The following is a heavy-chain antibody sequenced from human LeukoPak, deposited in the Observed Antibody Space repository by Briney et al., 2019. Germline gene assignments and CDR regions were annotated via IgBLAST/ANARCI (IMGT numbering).Heavy chain of an antibody. CDR3: ARSRVGIVVVPAATYGMDV. V-gene: IGHV4-34*01. Sequence: SETLSLTCVVYGGSFSGYYWSWIRQPPGKGLEWIGEINHSGSTNYNPSLKSRVTISVDTSKNQFSLKLSSVTAADTAVYYCARSRVGIVVVPAATYGMDVWGQGTTVTVSS. CDR1: GGSFSGYY. D-gene: IGHD2-2*01. J-gene: IGHJ6*02. CDR2: INHSGST.